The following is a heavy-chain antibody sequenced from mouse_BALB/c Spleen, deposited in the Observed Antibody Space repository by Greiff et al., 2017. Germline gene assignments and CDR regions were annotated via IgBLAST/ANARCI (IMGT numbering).Heavy chain of an antibody. V-gene: IGHV1-4*01. J-gene: IGHJ4*01. CDR3: ARGRYEAMDY. CDR2: INPSSGYT. D-gene: IGHD2-14*01. Sequence: VQLQESGAELARPGASVKMSCKASGYTFTSYTMHWVKQRPGQGLEWIGYINPSSGYTNYNQKFKDKATLTADKSSSTAYMQLSSLTSEDSAVYYCARGRYEAMDYWGQGTSVTVSS. CDR1: GYTFTSYT.